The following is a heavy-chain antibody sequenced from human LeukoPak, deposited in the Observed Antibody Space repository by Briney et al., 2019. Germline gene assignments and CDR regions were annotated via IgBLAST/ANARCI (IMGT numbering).Heavy chain of an antibody. Sequence: GGSLRLYCAASGFIFRSNWMHWVRQAQGKGLVWVSRINEDGSTTNHADSVKGRFTISRDNVENTLYMEMNSLRAEDTAVYYCVRDLGGRSGHWGQGTLVTVSS. CDR3: VRDLGGRSGH. D-gene: IGHD1-26*01. J-gene: IGHJ4*02. CDR2: INEDGSTT. V-gene: IGHV3-74*01. CDR1: GFIFRSNW.